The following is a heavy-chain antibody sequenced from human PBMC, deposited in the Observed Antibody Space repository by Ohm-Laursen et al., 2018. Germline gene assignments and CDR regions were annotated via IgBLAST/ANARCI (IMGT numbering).Heavy chain of an antibody. V-gene: IGHV3-23*01. CDR1: GFTFTTYG. CDR2: ISPIGAT. D-gene: IGHD2/OR15-2a*01. CDR3: AKDSGSIHHYYYYGMDV. J-gene: IGHJ6*02. Sequence: GSLRLSCTASGFTFTTYGMAWVRQAPGKGLEWVSAISPIGATYYADSVKGRFTISRDNSKNTLYLQMNSLKTEDTAVYYCAKDSGSIHHYYYYGMDVWGQGTTVTVSS.